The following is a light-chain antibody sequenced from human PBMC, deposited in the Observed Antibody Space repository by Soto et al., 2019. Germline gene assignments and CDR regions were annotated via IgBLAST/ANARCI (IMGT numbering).Light chain of an antibody. CDR1: SSDVGGYNY. Sequence: HSALTQPASVSGSPGQSITISCTGTSSDVGGYNYVSWYQQHPGKAPKFMIYDVSNRPSGVSNRFSGSKSGNTASLTISGLQAEDEADYYCCSYTTSNTRQIVFGTGTKVTGL. V-gene: IGLV2-14*01. J-gene: IGLJ1*01. CDR3: CSYTTSNTRQIV. CDR2: DVS.